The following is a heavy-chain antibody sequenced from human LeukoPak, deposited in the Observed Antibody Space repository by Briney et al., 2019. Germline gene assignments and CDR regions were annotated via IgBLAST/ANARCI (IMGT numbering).Heavy chain of an antibody. V-gene: IGHV3-30*02. D-gene: IGHD3-10*01. J-gene: IGHJ4*02. CDR2: IRYDGSNK. CDR1: GFTFSSYG. CDR3: ARDRVTMVRGVFDY. Sequence: PGGSLRLSCAASGFTFSSYGMHWVRQAPGKGLEWVAFIRYDGSNKYYADSVKGRFTISRDNSKNTLYLHMNSLRAEDTAVYYCARDRVTMVRGVFDYWGRGTLVTVSS.